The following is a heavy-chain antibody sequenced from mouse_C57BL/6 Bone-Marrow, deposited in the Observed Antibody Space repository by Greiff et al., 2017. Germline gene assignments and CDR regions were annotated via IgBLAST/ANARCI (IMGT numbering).Heavy chain of an antibody. V-gene: IGHV5-4*01. CDR3: ARWLLGAMDY. Sequence: EVQVVESGGGLVKPGGSLKLSCAASGFTFSSYAMSWVRQTPEKRLEWVATISDGGSYTYYPDNVKGRFTISRDNAKNNLYLQMSHPKSEDTAMYYCARWLLGAMDYWGQGTSVTVSS. J-gene: IGHJ4*01. CDR2: ISDGGSYT. CDR1: GFTFSSYA. D-gene: IGHD2-3*01.